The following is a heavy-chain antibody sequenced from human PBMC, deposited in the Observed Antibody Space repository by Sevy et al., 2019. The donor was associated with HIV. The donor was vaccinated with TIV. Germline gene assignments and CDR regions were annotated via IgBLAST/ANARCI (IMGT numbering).Heavy chain of an antibody. CDR1: GFTFSSYA. V-gene: IGHV3-23*01. J-gene: IGHJ4*02. CDR3: AKVKEQWLVPRYFDY. D-gene: IGHD6-19*01. CDR2: ISGSGGST. Sequence: GGSPRLSCAASGFTFSSYAMSWVRQAPGKGLEWVSAISGSGGSTYYADSVKGRFTISRDNSKNTLYLQMNSLRAEDTAVYYCAKVKEQWLVPRYFDYWGQGTLVTVSS.